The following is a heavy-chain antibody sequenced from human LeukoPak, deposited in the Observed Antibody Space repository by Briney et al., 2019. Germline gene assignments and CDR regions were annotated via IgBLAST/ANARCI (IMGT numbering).Heavy chain of an antibody. CDR3: AKDTRSRGGYYYYYMDV. CDR1: GFTFDDHA. D-gene: IGHD3-10*01. V-gene: IGHV3-9*01. Sequence: GRSLRLSCAASGFTFDDHAMHWVRQAPGKGLEWFSGISWNSGSIGYADSVKGRFTISRDNAKNSLYLQMNSLRAEDTALYYCAKDTRSRGGYYYYYMDVWGKGTTVTVSS. J-gene: IGHJ6*03. CDR2: ISWNSGSI.